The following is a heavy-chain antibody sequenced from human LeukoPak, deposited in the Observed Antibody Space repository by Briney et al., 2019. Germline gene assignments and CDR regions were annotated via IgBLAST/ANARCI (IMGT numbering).Heavy chain of an antibody. CDR3: ASRYDSSGYYTHFDY. Sequence: SGTLSLTCAVSGGSISSSNWWSWVRQPPGKGLEWIAEIYHSGSTNYNPSLKSRVTISVDKSKNQFSLKLSSVTAADTAVYYCASRYDSSGYYTHFDYWGQGTLVTVSS. V-gene: IGHV4-4*02. CDR1: GGSISSSNW. D-gene: IGHD3-22*01. CDR2: IYHSGST. J-gene: IGHJ4*02.